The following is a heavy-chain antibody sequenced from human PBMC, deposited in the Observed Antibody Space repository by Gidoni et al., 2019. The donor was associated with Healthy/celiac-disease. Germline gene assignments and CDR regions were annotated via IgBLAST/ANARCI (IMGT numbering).Heavy chain of an antibody. CDR3: TTTPGISSGWDGVFGY. J-gene: IGHJ4*02. Sequence: EVQLVESGGGLVKPGGSLRLSCAASGFTFSNAWLNWVRQAPGKGLEWVGRIKSKTDGGTTDYAAPVKGRFTISRDDSKNTLYLQMNSLKTEDTAVYYCTTTPGISSGWDGVFGYWGQGTLVTVSS. D-gene: IGHD6-19*01. V-gene: IGHV3-15*07. CDR1: GFTFSNAW. CDR2: IKSKTDGGTT.